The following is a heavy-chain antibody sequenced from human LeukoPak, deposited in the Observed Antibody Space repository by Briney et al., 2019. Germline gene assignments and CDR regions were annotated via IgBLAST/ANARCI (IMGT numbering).Heavy chain of an antibody. V-gene: IGHV3-30*03. D-gene: IGHD6-13*01. CDR2: ISYDGSNK. CDR1: GFTFSSYG. CDR3: ASDFYSSSWFSLDY. J-gene: IGHJ4*02. Sequence: PGGSLRLSCAASGFTFSSYGMHWVRQAPGKGLEWVAVISYDGSNKYYADSVKGRFTISRDNSKNTLYLQMNSLRAVDTAVYYCASDFYSSSWFSLDYWGQGTLVTVSS.